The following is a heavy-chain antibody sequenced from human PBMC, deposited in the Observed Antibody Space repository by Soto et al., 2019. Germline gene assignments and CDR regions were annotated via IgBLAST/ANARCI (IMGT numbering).Heavy chain of an antibody. CDR3: ARVGDIVLVPAADY. Sequence: QVQLVQSGAEVKKPGASVKVSCKTSGYTFTSFSITWVRQAPGQGLEWMGWISPYNGNTDYAQNLQGRVTMTTDTSTSTAYMELRSLISDDTAVYFCARVGDIVLVPAADYWGQGTLVTVSS. CDR2: ISPYNGNT. V-gene: IGHV1-18*01. D-gene: IGHD2-2*01. CDR1: GYTFTSFS. J-gene: IGHJ4*02.